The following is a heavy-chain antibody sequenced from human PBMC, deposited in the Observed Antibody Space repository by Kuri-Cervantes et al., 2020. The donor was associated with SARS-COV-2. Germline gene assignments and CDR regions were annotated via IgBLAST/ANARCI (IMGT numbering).Heavy chain of an antibody. J-gene: IGHJ4*02. CDR1: GFTFSSYS. D-gene: IGHD5-18*01. CDR3: ATDTAMVDY. Sequence: GGSLRLSCAASGFTFSSYSMNWVRQAPGKGLEWVSSISSSGNYVYYADSVTGRFTISGDNARNSLSLQMNSLRAEDTAMYYCATDTAMVDYWGQGTLVTVSS. CDR2: ISSSGNYV. V-gene: IGHV3-21*01.